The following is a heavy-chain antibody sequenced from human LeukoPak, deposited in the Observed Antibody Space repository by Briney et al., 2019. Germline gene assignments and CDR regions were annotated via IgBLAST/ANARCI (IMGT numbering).Heavy chain of an antibody. J-gene: IGHJ6*02. D-gene: IGHD2/OR15-2a*01. V-gene: IGHV3-66*01. CDR3: ARDEPSTHGMDV. CDR1: GFTVSSNY. Sequence: PGGSLRLSCAASGFTVSSNYMSWVRQAPGKGLEWVSVIYSGGSTYYADSVEGRFTISRDNSKNTLYLQMNSLRAEDTAVYYCARDEPSTHGMDVWGQGTTVTVSS. CDR2: IYSGGST.